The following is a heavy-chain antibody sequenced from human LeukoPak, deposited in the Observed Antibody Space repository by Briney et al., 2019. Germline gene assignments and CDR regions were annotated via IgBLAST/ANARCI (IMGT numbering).Heavy chain of an antibody. CDR3: AALAAAGTRVGYYYYYYMDV. J-gene: IGHJ6*03. D-gene: IGHD6-13*01. CDR2: INHSGST. V-gene: IGHV4-34*01. CDR1: GGSFSGYY. Sequence: SETLSLTCAVYGGSFSGYYWSWIRQPPGKGLEWIGEINHSGSTNYNPSLKSRVTISVDTSKNQFSLKLSSVTAADTAVYYCAALAAAGTRVGYYYYYYMDVWGKGTTVTVSS.